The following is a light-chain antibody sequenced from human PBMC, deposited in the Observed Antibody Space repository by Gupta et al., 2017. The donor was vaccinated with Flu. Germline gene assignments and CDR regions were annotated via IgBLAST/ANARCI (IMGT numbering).Light chain of an antibody. Sequence: QSALTQPRSVSGSPGQSVTISCTGTSSDIGSYDYVSWFQQHPGKAPKLIIYDVYKRSSGVPPRFSASKSGYTASLTISGLQAEDEADYHCCSFAGSYTVVFGGGTKLTVL. CDR1: SSDIGSYDY. J-gene: IGLJ2*01. CDR3: CSFAGSYTVV. CDR2: DVY. V-gene: IGLV2-11*01.